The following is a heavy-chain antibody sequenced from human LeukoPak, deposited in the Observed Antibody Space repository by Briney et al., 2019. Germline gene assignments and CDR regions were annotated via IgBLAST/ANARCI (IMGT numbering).Heavy chain of an antibody. Sequence: SETLSLTCTVSGGSISSYYWSWIRQPPGKGLEWIGYIYYSGSTNYNPSLKSRVTISVDTSKNQFSLKLSSVTAADTAVYYCARGTPHYDFWSGYALPWFDPWGQGTLVTVSS. D-gene: IGHD3-3*01. V-gene: IGHV4-59*01. CDR1: GGSISSYY. CDR3: ARGTPHYDFWSGYALPWFDP. J-gene: IGHJ5*02. CDR2: IYYSGST.